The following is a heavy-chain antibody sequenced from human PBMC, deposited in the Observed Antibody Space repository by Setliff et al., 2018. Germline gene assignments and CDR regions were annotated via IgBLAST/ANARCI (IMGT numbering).Heavy chain of an antibody. Sequence: ASVKVSCKASGYTFYNYGITWVRQAPGQGLEWMGWINNYSFKTTYPQKFLDRVTMTTDTSATTAYMELKNLRSDDTAVYYCARINFYVSSGYYYAPDFWGQGTLVTVSS. D-gene: IGHD3-22*01. J-gene: IGHJ4*02. CDR3: ARINFYVSSGYYYAPDF. CDR1: GYTFYNYG. CDR2: INNYSFKT. V-gene: IGHV1-18*01.